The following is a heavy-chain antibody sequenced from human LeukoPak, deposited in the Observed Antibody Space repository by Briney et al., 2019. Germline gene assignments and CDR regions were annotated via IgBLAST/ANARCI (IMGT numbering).Heavy chain of an antibody. CDR2: IYTSGST. CDR3: ARVAQWLRFPALYYYYYGMDV. CDR1: GGSISSYY. V-gene: IGHV4-4*07. Sequence: SETLSLTCTVSGGSISSYYWSWIRQPAGKGLEWIGRIYTSGSTNYNPSLKSRVTMSVDTSKNQFSLKLSSVTAADTAVYYCARVAQWLRFPALYYYYYGMDVWGQGTTVTVSS. D-gene: IGHD5-12*01. J-gene: IGHJ6*02.